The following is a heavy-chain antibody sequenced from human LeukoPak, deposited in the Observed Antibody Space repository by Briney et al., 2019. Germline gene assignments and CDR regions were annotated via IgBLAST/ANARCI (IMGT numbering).Heavy chain of an antibody. Sequence: ASVTVSCKASGYTFTGYYMHWVRQAPGQGLEWMGVINPNSGGRNYAQKFQGGFTMSRDTSIRTAYMELSRLRSGDAAVYDCARTWGYCSSTSCRDAFDIWGQGTMVTVSS. CDR3: ARTWGYCSSTSCRDAFDI. V-gene: IGHV1-2*02. CDR1: GYTFTGYY. D-gene: IGHD2-2*01. CDR2: INPNSGGR. J-gene: IGHJ3*02.